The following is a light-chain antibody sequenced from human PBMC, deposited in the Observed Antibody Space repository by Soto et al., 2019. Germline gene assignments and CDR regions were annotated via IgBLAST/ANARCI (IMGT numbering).Light chain of an antibody. CDR2: YDS. J-gene: IGLJ1*01. CDR1: SIGNKR. Sequence: SYGLTQPPSVSVAPEKTATITCGGNSIGNKRVHWYRQKPGQAPVLLISYDSDRPSGIPERFSGSNSENMATLTISRVEAGDEADYYCQVWDIMTDNYVFGSGTKVTVL. V-gene: IGLV3-21*04. CDR3: QVWDIMTDNYV.